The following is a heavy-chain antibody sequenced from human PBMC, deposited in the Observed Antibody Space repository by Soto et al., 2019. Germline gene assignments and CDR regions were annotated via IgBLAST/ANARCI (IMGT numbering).Heavy chain of an antibody. CDR1: GGSISSGGYS. CDR3: ARLRQSGYSYGFLAAYYYYGMDV. V-gene: IGHV4-30-2*01. Sequence: PSETLSLTCAVSGGSISSGGYSWSWIRQPPGKGLEWIGYIYHSGNTYYNPSLKSRVTISVDRSKNQFSLKLSSVTAADTAVYYCARLRQSGYSYGFLAAYYYYGMDVWGQGTTVTVSS. J-gene: IGHJ6*02. D-gene: IGHD5-18*01. CDR2: IYHSGNT.